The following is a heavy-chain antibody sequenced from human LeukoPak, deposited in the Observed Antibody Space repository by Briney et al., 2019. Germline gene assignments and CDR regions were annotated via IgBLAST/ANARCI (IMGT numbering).Heavy chain of an antibody. D-gene: IGHD2-15*01. J-gene: IGHJ4*02. Sequence: SVKVSCKASRGTFPNYDISWVRQAPGQGLGWMGRFVPSVDVANYSPKFRGRVTITADKSTTTVFMELSSLRSEDTAVYYCATLCSGGFCYIDYWGQGILVTVSS. V-gene: IGHV1-69*04. CDR3: ATLCSGGFCYIDY. CDR2: FVPSVDVA. CDR1: RGTFPNYD.